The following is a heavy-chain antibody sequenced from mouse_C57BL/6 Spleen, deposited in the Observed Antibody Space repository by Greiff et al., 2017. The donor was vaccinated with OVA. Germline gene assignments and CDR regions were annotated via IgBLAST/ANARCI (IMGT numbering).Heavy chain of an antibody. J-gene: IGHJ3*01. CDR3: TRDLRWLLRFAY. V-gene: IGHV1-15*01. CDR2: IDPETGGT. D-gene: IGHD2-3*01. Sequence: QVQLQQSGAELVRPGASVTLSCKASGYTFTDYEMHWVKQTPVHGLEWIGAIDPETGGTAYNQKFKGKAILTADKSSSTAYMELRSLTSGDSAVYYCTRDLRWLLRFAYWGQGTLVTVSA. CDR1: GYTFTDYE.